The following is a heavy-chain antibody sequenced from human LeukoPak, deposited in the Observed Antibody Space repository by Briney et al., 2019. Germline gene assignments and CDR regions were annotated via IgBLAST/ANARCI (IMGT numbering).Heavy chain of an antibody. J-gene: IGHJ4*02. CDR3: ARSLRFLEWLLPFDY. CDR1: GFTSSSYA. V-gene: IGHV3-30-3*01. CDR2: ISYDGSNK. Sequence: PRGSPRLSCAPSGFTSSSYAMQWVRDAPGKGREWVAVISYDGSNKYYADSVKGRFTISRDNSKNTLYLQMNILRAEDTAVYYYARSLRFLEWLLPFDYWGQGTLVTVSA. D-gene: IGHD3-3*01.